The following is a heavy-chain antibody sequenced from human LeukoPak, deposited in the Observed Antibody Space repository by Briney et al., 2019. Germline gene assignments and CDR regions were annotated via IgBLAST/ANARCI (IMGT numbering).Heavy chain of an antibody. Sequence: TGGSLRLSCSASRFTFSSYTMNWVRQAPGRGLEWVSAISASGDVTFYADSLRGRFTISRDNSKSTLYLQMNGLRAEDTAIFYCAKSLFTSATGTGRAFHIWGQGTRVTVSS. CDR3: AKSLFTSATGTGRAFHI. CDR2: ISASGDVT. CDR1: RFTFSSYT. V-gene: IGHV3-23*01. D-gene: IGHD1-1*01. J-gene: IGHJ3*02.